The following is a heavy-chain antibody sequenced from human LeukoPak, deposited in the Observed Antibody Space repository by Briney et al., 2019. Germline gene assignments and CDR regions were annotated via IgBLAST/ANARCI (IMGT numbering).Heavy chain of an antibody. CDR3: ARDLPKYYYDSYFDY. D-gene: IGHD3-22*01. CDR2: INHSGST. J-gene: IGHJ4*02. V-gene: IGHV4-34*01. CDR1: AGSLSGYY. Sequence: SETLSLTCAVYAGSLSGYYWSWIRQPPGKGLEWIGEINHSGSTNYNPSLKSRVTISVDTSKNQFSLKLSSVTAADTAVYYCARDLPKYYYDSYFDYWGQGTLVTVSS.